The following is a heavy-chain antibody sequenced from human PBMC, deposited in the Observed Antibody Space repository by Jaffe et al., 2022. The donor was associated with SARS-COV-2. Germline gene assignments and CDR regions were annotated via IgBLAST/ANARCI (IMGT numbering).Heavy chain of an antibody. V-gene: IGHV3-43*02. Sequence: EVQLVESGGGVIQPGGSLRLSCVASGFTFNNYGMQWVRHAPGKGFEWVSLISGDGGGTYYADSVKGRFTISRDNSKNSLYLQLDSLRADDTALYYCAREGGHLAAFRRYYTMDVWGQGTTVIVSS. CDR3: AREGGHLAAFRRYYTMDV. CDR1: GFTFNNYG. CDR2: ISGDGGGT. J-gene: IGHJ6*02. D-gene: IGHD3-10*01.